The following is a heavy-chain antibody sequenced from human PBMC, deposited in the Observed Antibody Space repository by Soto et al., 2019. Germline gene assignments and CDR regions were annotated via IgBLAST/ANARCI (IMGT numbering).Heavy chain of an antibody. J-gene: IGHJ6*02. CDR1: GGSISSGGYY. CDR3: ARDGGGSYYGMDV. Sequence: SESRSLTCSVSGGSISSGGYYWSWIRQHPGKGLEWIGYMYYSGTTYYNPSLRSPVTISVDTSKNQFCRELCSVTAAHTAVYYCARDGGGSYYGMDVWGQGTTVTVSS. CDR2: MYYSGTT. V-gene: IGHV4-31*01. D-gene: IGHD2-21*01.